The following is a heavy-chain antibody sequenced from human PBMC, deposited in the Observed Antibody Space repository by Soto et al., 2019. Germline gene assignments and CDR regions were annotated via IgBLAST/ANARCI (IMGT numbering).Heavy chain of an antibody. J-gene: IGHJ3*02. V-gene: IGHV1-69*13. CDR3: ARDKGGVTRIAYCGGDCYPRAFDI. CDR2: IIPIFGTA. Sequence: ASVKVSCKASGGTFSSYAISWVRQAPGQGLEWMGGIIPIFGTANYAQKFQGKVTITADESTRTAYMELSSLRSEDTAVYYCARDKGGVTRIAYCGGDCYPRAFDIWGQGTMVTVS. CDR1: GGTFSSYA. D-gene: IGHD2-21*02.